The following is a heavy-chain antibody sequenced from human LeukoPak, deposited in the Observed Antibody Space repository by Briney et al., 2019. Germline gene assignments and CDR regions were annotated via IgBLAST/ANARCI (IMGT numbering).Heavy chain of an antibody. CDR1: GGSFSGYY. V-gene: IGHV4-34*01. Sequence: SETLSLTCAVYGGSFSGYYWSWIRQPPGKGLEWIGEINHSGSTNYNPSLKSRVTISVDTSKNQFSLKLSSVTAADTAVYYCARNSYDFWSIDYWGQGTLVTVSS. J-gene: IGHJ4*02. CDR2: INHSGST. D-gene: IGHD3-3*01. CDR3: ARNSYDFWSIDY.